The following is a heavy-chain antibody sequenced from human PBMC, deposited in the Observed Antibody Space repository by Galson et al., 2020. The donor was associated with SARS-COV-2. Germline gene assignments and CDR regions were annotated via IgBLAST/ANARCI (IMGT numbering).Heavy chain of an antibody. CDR1: GGTFSSYA. Sequence: SVKVSCKASGGTFSSYAISWVRQAPGQGLEWMGGIIPIFGTANYAQKFQGRVTITADESTSTAYMELSSLRSEDTAVYYCARDRPSGSGSYPYYGMDVWGQGTTVTVSS. D-gene: IGHD3-10*01. CDR2: IIPIFGTA. V-gene: IGHV1-69*13. CDR3: ARDRPSGSGSYPYYGMDV. J-gene: IGHJ6*02.